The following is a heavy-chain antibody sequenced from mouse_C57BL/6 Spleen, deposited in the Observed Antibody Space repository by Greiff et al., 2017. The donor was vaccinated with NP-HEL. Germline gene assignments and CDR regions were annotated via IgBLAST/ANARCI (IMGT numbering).Heavy chain of an antibody. V-gene: IGHV1-82*01. D-gene: IGHD1-1*01. Sequence: QVQLQQSGPELVKPGASVKISCKASGYAFSSSWMNWVKQRPGKGLEWIGRIYPGDGDTNYNGKFKGKATLTADKSSSTAYMRLSSLTSEYSAVYFCANYYYGSSPFDYWGQGTTLTVSS. CDR2: IYPGDGDT. CDR3: ANYYYGSSPFDY. J-gene: IGHJ2*01. CDR1: GYAFSSSW.